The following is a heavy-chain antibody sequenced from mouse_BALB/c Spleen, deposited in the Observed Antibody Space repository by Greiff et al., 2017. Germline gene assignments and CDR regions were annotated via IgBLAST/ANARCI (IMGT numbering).Heavy chain of an antibody. D-gene: IGHD4-1*01. Sequence: EVKLMESGGGLVQPGGSRKLSCAASGFTFSSFGMHWVRQAPEKGLEWVAYISSGSSTIYYADTVKGRFTISRDNPKNTLFLQMTSLRSEDTAMYYCARPNWDWYFDVWGAGTTVTVSS. V-gene: IGHV5-17*02. CDR2: ISSGSSTI. CDR3: ARPNWDWYFDV. CDR1: GFTFSSFG. J-gene: IGHJ1*01.